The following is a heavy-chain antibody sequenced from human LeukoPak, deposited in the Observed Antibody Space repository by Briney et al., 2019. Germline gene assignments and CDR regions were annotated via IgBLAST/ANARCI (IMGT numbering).Heavy chain of an antibody. CDR3: ARDWGSEGYYFDY. CDR2: ISYDGSNK. D-gene: IGHD3-16*01. CDR1: GFTFSSYA. J-gene: IGHJ4*02. Sequence: PGRSLRLSCAASGFTFSSYAMHWVRQAPGKGLEWVAVISYDGSNKYYADSVKGRFTISRDNSKNTLYLQVNSLRAEDTAVYYCARDWGSEGYYFDYWGQGTLVTVSS. V-gene: IGHV3-30*04.